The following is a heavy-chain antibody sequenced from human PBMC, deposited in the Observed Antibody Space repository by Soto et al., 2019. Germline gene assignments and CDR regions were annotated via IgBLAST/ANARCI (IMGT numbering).Heavy chain of an antibody. V-gene: IGHV1-46*03. D-gene: IGHD1-26*01. Sequence: QVQLVQSGAEVKKPGASVKVSCKASGYTFTSYYMHWVRQAPGQGLEWMGIINPSGGSTSYAQKCQGRATVASATSTSQVDLGLGSMRSEDTAVYYCASGGAHPAMGGGNWFDPWGQGTLVTVSS. CDR1: GYTFTSYY. CDR3: ASGGAHPAMGGGNWFDP. CDR2: INPSGGST. J-gene: IGHJ5*02.